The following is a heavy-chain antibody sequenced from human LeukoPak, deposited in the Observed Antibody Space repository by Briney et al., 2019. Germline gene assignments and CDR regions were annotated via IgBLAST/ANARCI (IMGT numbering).Heavy chain of an antibody. CDR3: ARLTYDSSGYYYGH. D-gene: IGHD3-22*01. CDR2: IYYSGST. V-gene: IGHV4-59*01. J-gene: IGHJ4*02. Sequence: SETLSLTCTVSGGSISSYYWSWIRQPPGKGLEWIGFIYYSGSTNYNPSLKSRVTISVDTSKNRFSLKLSSVTAADTAVYYCARLTYDSSGYYYGHWGQGTLVTVSS. CDR1: GGSISSYY.